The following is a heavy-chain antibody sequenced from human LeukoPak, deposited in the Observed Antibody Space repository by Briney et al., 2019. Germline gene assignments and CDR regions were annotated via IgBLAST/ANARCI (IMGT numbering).Heavy chain of an antibody. CDR1: GFTFSNYA. D-gene: IGHD6-19*01. Sequence: GGSLRLSCAASGFTFSNYAMRWVRQAPGKGLEWVSGISGSGDSTYYADSVKGRFTISRDNSKNTLYLQMNSLRAEDTAVYYCAKDLGIAVAGGHLFDYWGQGTLVTVSS. J-gene: IGHJ4*02. CDR2: ISGSGDST. CDR3: AKDLGIAVAGGHLFDY. V-gene: IGHV3-23*01.